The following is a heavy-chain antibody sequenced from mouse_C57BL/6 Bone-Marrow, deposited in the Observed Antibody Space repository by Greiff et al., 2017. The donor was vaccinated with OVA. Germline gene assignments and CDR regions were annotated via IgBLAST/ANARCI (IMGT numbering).Heavy chain of an antibody. CDR1: GYTFTSYW. J-gene: IGHJ4*01. Sequence: VQLQQSGTELVKPGASVKLSCKASGYTFTSYWMHWVKQRPGQGLEWIGNINPSNGGTNYNEKFKSKATLTVDKSSSTAYMQLSSLTSEDSAVYYCARGGIYYDYDGASMDYWGQGTSVTVSS. CDR2: INPSNGGT. D-gene: IGHD2-4*01. V-gene: IGHV1-53*01. CDR3: ARGGIYYDYDGASMDY.